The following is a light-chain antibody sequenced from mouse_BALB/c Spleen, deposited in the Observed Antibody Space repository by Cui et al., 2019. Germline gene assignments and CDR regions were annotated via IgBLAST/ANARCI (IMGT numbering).Light chain of an antibody. CDR2: YTS. CDR1: QDISNY. Sequence: DIQMTQTTSSLSASLGDRVTISCRASQDISNYLYWYQQKPDGTVKLLTYYTSFLLPGVPSKFSCSGSGKYYSLTISNLEKEDIATYCCQQGNTLPYTFGGGTNLEIK. V-gene: IGKV10-96*01. J-gene: IGKJ2*01. CDR3: QQGNTLPYT.